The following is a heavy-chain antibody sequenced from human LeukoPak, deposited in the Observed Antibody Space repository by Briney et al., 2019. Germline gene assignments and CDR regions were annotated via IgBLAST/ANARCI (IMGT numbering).Heavy chain of an antibody. Sequence: GGSLRLSCAASGFTFSSYAMSWVRQAPGKGLEWVSAISGSGGSTYYADSVKGRFTISRDNSKNTMYLEMNSLRVEDTAVYYCARDRGQLSNWFDPWGQGTLVTVSS. D-gene: IGHD2-2*01. V-gene: IGHV3-23*01. CDR1: GFTFSSYA. CDR2: ISGSGGST. CDR3: ARDRGQLSNWFDP. J-gene: IGHJ5*02.